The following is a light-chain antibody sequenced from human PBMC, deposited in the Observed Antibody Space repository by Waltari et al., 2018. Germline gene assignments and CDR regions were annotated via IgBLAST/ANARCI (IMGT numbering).Light chain of an antibody. CDR3: AAWDDSLGGPYVV. J-gene: IGLJ2*01. CDR2: SNN. V-gene: IGLV1-44*01. CDR1: RSNIGGTS. Sequence: QSVLTQPPSASGTPGQRVTISCSGSRSNIGGTSVNCYTHLPGTAPKLLIYSNNRRPSGVPDRFSGSKSGTSASLAISGLQSEDEADYYCAAWDDSLGGPYVVFGGGTKLTVL.